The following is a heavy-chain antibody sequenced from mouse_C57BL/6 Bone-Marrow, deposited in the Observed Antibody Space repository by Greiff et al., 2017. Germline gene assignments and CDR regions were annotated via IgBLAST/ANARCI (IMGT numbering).Heavy chain of an antibody. D-gene: IGHD1-1*01. J-gene: IGHJ4*01. CDR2: ISNGGGST. Sequence: EVHLVESGGGLVQPGGSLKLSCAASGFTFSDYYMYWVRQTPEKRLEWVAYISNGGGSTYYPDTVKGRFTISRDNAKNTLYLQMSRLKSEDTAMYYCARHAGGLLRSPYYYAMDYWGQGTSVTVSS. CDR1: GFTFSDYY. V-gene: IGHV5-12*01. CDR3: ARHAGGLLRSPYYYAMDY.